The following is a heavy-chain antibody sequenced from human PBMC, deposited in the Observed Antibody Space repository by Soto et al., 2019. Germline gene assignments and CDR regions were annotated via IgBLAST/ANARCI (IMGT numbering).Heavy chain of an antibody. V-gene: IGHV1-69*08. J-gene: IGHJ4*02. CDR3: ARDDFGYDY. Sequence: QVQLVQSGAEVKKPGSSVKVSCKASGGTFSSYTISWVRQAPGQGLEWMGRIIPILGIANYAQKFQGRVTITADKSTSTAYMELSSLRSDDTAVDYCARDDFGYDYWGQGTLVTVSS. CDR2: IIPILGIA. CDR1: GGTFSSYT. D-gene: IGHD3-3*01.